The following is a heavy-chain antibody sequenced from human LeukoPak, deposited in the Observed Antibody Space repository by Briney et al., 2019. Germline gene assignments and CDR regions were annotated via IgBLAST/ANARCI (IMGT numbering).Heavy chain of an antibody. V-gene: IGHV3-9*01. Sequence: GGSLRLSCAASGFTFDDYAMPWVRQAPGKGLEWVSGISWNSGSIGYADSVKGRFTISRDNAKNSLYLQMNSLRAEDTALCYCAIQVGATLGTDYWGQGTLVTVSS. D-gene: IGHD1-26*01. CDR1: GFTFDDYA. CDR3: AIQVGATLGTDY. CDR2: ISWNSGSI. J-gene: IGHJ4*02.